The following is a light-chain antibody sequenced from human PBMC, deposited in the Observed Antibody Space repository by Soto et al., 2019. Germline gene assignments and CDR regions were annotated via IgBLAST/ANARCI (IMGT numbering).Light chain of an antibody. V-gene: IGKV3-20*01. J-gene: IGKJ1*01. Sequence: EIVLTQSPGTLSLSPGERATLSCRASQAVSHSYLAWYQQKPGQAPSLLIYGASSRASGIPDRFSGSGSGADFNLTINRLEPEDFAVDDYQQYDNSPPWAFGQGTKVEIK. CDR3: QQYDNSPPWA. CDR1: QAVSHSY. CDR2: GAS.